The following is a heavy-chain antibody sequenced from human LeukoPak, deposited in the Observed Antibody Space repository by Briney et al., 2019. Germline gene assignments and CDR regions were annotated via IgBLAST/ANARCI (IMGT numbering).Heavy chain of an antibody. CDR2: IYYSGST. CDR1: GVSITSGSYY. J-gene: IGHJ4*02. V-gene: IGHV4-39*02. Sequence: SETLSLTCTVSGVSITSGSYYWGWIRRPPGKGLEWIGSIYYSGSTYYNPSLKSRVTISVDTSKNQFSLKLDSVTAADTAVYYCAREREYYFDYWGQGALVTVSS. CDR3: AREREYYFDY.